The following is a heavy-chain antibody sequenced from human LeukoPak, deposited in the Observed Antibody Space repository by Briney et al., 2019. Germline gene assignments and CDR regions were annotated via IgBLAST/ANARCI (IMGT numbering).Heavy chain of an antibody. D-gene: IGHD3-3*01. CDR1: GGTFSSYA. CDR2: IIPIFGTA. CDR3: ASSTIFGVVSATHFDY. V-gene: IGHV1-69*13. J-gene: IGHJ4*02. Sequence: AASVKVSCKASGGTFSSYAISWARQAPGQGLEWMGGIIPIFGTANYAQKFQGRVTITADESTSTAYMELSSLRSEDTAVHYCASSTIFGVVSATHFDYWGQGTLVTVSS.